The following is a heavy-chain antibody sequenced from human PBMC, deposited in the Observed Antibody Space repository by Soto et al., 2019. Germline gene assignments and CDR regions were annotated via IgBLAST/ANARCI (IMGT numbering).Heavy chain of an antibody. V-gene: IGHV3-23*01. CDR3: AKFFVETGSNSGWPWWFHY. CDR2: ISGSGGTT. D-gene: IGHD6-25*01. CDR1: GFTFSNYA. J-gene: IGHJ4*02. Sequence: EVQLLESGGGLVQPGRSLRLSCAASGFTFSNYAMSWVRQAPGQGLDWVSAISGSGGTTYYADSVKGRFTISRDNSKKTMFVQMNSLRAADAAVYYCAKFFVETGSNSGWPWWFHYWGQRTLVTVSS.